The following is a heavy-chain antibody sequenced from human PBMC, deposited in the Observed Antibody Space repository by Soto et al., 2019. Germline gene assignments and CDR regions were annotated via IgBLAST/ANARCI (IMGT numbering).Heavy chain of an antibody. CDR1: GVTLSGFD. CDR3: TRRHCSGGGCYSDFDF. Sequence: EVQLVESGGGLVQPGGSLKLSCAASGVTLSGFDLHWVRQASGAGLEWIGRIKTKVESYATEYAASVKGRFSISRDDSKNTAYLEMNSLETEDTAIYYCTRRHCSGGGCYSDFDFWGQGSLVTVSS. V-gene: IGHV3-73*01. CDR2: IKTKVESYAT. D-gene: IGHD2-15*01. J-gene: IGHJ4*02.